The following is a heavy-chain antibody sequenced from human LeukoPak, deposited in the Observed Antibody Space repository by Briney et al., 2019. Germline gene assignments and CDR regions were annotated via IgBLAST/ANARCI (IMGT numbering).Heavy chain of an antibody. D-gene: IGHD6-13*01. CDR2: ISWNSGSI. V-gene: IGHV3-9*03. Sequence: GGSLRLSCAASGFTFDDYAMHWVRQAPGKGLEWVSGISWNSGSIGYADSVKGRFTISRDNAKNSLYLQMNSLRAEDMALYYCAKDMGGIAAAGTFDYWGQGTLVTVSS. CDR3: AKDMGGIAAAGTFDY. CDR1: GFTFDDYA. J-gene: IGHJ4*02.